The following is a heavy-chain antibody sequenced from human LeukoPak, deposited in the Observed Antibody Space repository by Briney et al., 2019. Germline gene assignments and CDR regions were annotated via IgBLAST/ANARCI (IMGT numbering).Heavy chain of an antibody. CDR2: IRYDGSNK. CDR3: AKGPHRPYYYMDV. V-gene: IGHV3-30*02. Sequence: GGSLRLSCAASGFTFSSYGMHWVRQAPGKGLEWVVFIRYDGSNKYYADSVKGRFTISRDNSKNTLYLQMNSLRAEDTAVYYCAKGPHRPYYYMDVWGKGTTVTVSS. CDR1: GFTFSSYG. J-gene: IGHJ6*03.